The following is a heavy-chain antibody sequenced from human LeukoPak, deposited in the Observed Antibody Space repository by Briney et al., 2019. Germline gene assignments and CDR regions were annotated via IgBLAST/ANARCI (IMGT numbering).Heavy chain of an antibody. V-gene: IGHV3-74*01. CDR2: INSDGSST. CDR1: GFTFSTYW. Sequence: GGSLRPSRAASGFTFSTYWMHWVRQAPGEGLVWVSRINSDGSSTTYADSVKGRFTISRDNAKNTLYLQMNSLRVEDTAVYYCARVKLASQTAWFDPWGQGTLVTVSS. J-gene: IGHJ5*02. CDR3: ARVKLASQTAWFDP.